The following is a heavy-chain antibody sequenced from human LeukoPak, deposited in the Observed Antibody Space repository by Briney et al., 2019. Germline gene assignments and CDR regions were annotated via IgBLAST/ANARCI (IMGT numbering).Heavy chain of an antibody. V-gene: IGHV3-23*01. CDR2: ITSGIST. Sequence: GGSLRLSCAASGFTFNDYAMSWVRQAPGKGLQWVSAITSGISTYYADSVKGRFAVSRDNSMNTLYLHMSSLRDDDAAVYYCAKGRAAGLLDWFDPWGQGTLVTVS. J-gene: IGHJ5*02. D-gene: IGHD6-19*01. CDR1: GFTFNDYA. CDR3: AKGRAAGLLDWFDP.